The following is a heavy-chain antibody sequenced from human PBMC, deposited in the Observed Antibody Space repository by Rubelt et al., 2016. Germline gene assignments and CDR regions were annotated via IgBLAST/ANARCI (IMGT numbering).Heavy chain of an antibody. D-gene: IGHD2-2*02. J-gene: IGHJ3*02. CDR1: GFTFNTYW. Sequence: EVQLVESGGGLVKPGGSLRLSCAASGFTFNTYWMHWVRQVPGKGLVWVSRINTDGSYTSYADSVQGRFTISRDNAKNALFLQMNSLRAEDTAVYYCARERLWCESTGCYKPFDIWGQGTLVTVSS. CDR3: ARERLWCESTGCYKPFDI. V-gene: IGHV3-74*02. CDR2: INTDGSYT.